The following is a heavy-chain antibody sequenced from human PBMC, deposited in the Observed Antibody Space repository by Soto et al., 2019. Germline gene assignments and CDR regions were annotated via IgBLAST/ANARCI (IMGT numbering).Heavy chain of an antibody. CDR3: ARGSDYNNWFDP. CDR2: IYHSGST. V-gene: IGHV4-30-2*01. J-gene: IGHJ5*02. CDR1: GGSISSGGYS. D-gene: IGHD4-17*01. Sequence: TLSLTCAVSGGSISSGGYSWSWIRQPPGKGLEWIGYIYHSGSTYYNPSLKSRVTISVDRSKNQFSLKLSSVTAADTAVYYCARGSDYNNWFDPWGQGTLVTVSS.